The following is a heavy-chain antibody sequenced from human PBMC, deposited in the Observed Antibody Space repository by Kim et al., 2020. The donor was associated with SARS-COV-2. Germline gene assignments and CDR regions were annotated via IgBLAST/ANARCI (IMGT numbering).Heavy chain of an antibody. CDR3: ARARSTVTTIDY. CDR1: GFTFSNYA. J-gene: IGHJ4*02. Sequence: GGSLRLSCTTSGFTFSNYAMYWVRQAPGKGLEWVAVISYDGSNKYYADSVKGRFTISRESSKNTLYLQMNNLRTEDTAVYYCARARSTVTTIDYWGQGTLVTVSS. V-gene: IGHV3-30-3*01. D-gene: IGHD4-17*01. CDR2: ISYDGSNK.